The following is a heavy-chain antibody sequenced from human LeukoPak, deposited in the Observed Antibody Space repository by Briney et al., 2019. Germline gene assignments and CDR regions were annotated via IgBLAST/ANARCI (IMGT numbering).Heavy chain of an antibody. Sequence: PGGSLRLSCAASGFTFSSYGLRWVRQAPGKGLEWVSTISGRGYNTYYADSVKGRFTISRDNSANTLYLQMNSLRAEDTALYYCAKHSGSYFIYYVDSWGQGTLVSVSS. J-gene: IGHJ4*02. CDR1: GFTFSSYG. CDR3: AKHSGSYFIYYVDS. D-gene: IGHD1-26*01. V-gene: IGHV3-23*01. CDR2: ISGRGYNT.